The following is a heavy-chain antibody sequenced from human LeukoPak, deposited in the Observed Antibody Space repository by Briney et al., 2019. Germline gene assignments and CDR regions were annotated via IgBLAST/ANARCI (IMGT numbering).Heavy chain of an antibody. Sequence: SETLSLTCTVSGGSISSYYWSWIRQPPGKGLEWIGYIYYSGSTNYNPSLKSRVTISVDTSKNQFSLKLSSVTAADTAVYYCARSPSTMVRGVIGPVPDYWGQGTLVTVSS. J-gene: IGHJ4*02. CDR1: GGSISSYY. D-gene: IGHD3-10*01. V-gene: IGHV4-59*12. CDR2: IYYSGST. CDR3: ARSPSTMVRGVIGPVPDY.